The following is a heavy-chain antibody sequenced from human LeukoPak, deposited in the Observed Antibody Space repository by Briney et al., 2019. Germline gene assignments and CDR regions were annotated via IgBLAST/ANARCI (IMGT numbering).Heavy chain of an antibody. D-gene: IGHD6-19*01. Sequence: PGRSLRLSCGASGFTFSSYALHWVRQAPGKGLEWVAVISYDGSNKYYADSEKGRFTISRDNSKNTLYLQMNSLRAEDTAVYYCARDLRSGWHWPLTGDFDHWGQGTLVTVSS. CDR1: GFTFSSYA. CDR3: ARDLRSGWHWPLTGDFDH. V-gene: IGHV3-30-3*01. CDR2: ISYDGSNK. J-gene: IGHJ4*02.